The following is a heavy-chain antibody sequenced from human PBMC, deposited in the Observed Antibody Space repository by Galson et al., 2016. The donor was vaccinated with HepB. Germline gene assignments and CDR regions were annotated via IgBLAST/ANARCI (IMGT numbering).Heavy chain of an antibody. CDR2: TYYRSKWYN. CDR1: GDSVSSNSAA. CDR3: ARESVGYCSSTSCYTDNYYYGMDV. Sequence: AISGDSVSSNSAAWNWIRQSPSRGLEWLGRTYYRSKWYNDYAVSVKSRITINPDTSKNQFSLQLNSVTPEDTAVYYCARESVGYCSSTSCYTDNYYYGMDVWGQGTTVTVSS. D-gene: IGHD2-2*02. J-gene: IGHJ6*02. V-gene: IGHV6-1*01.